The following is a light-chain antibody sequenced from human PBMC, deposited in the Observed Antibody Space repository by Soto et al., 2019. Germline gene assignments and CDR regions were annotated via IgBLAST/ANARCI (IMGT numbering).Light chain of an antibody. CDR1: QSVSSSY. CDR3: QQYGSSPPWT. J-gene: IGKJ1*01. Sequence: EIVLTQSPGTLSLSPGERATLSCRASQSVSSSYLAWYQQKPGQDPRVLIYGASSRATGIPDRFSGSGSGTDFTLTISRLEPEDFAVYYCQQYGSSPPWTFGQGTKVEIK. CDR2: GAS. V-gene: IGKV3-20*01.